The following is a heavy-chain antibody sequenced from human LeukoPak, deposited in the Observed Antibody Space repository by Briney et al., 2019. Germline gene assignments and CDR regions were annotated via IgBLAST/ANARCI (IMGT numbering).Heavy chain of an antibody. J-gene: IGHJ6*02. Sequence: SETLSLTCAVYGGSFSGYYWSWIRQPPGKGLEWIGEINHSGSTNYNPSLKSRVTISVDTSKNQFSLKLSSVTAADTAVYYCARGSIVVVPAAEDHYYYGMDVWGQGTTVTVFS. V-gene: IGHV4-34*01. CDR3: ARGSIVVVPAAEDHYYYGMDV. D-gene: IGHD2-2*01. CDR1: GGSFSGYY. CDR2: INHSGST.